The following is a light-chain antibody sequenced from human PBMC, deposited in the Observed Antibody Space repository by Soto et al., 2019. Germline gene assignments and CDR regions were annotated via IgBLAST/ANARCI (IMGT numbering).Light chain of an antibody. CDR3: QSYDSSRSGWV. CDR1: SSNIGAGYD. CDR2: GNS. V-gene: IGLV1-40*01. Sequence: QSVLTQPPSVSGAPGQRGTISGTGSSSNIGAGYDVHWYQQLPGTAPKLLIYGNSNRPSGVPDRFSGSKSGTSASLAITGLQAEDEADYYCQSYDSSRSGWVFGGGTKLTVL. J-gene: IGLJ3*02.